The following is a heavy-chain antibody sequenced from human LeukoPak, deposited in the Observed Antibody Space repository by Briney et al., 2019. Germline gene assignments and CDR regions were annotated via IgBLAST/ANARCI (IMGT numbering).Heavy chain of an antibody. CDR2: ISGGGTTT. J-gene: IGHJ4*02. CDR3: ARYFLSGSYYHLQH. V-gene: IGHV3-23*01. Sequence: TGGSLRLSCEGSGFTFVNFVMSWVRHVPGKGLEWVSSISGGGTTTFYADSVRGRFTISRDNSKNTVFLQMNSLRVEDSAVYYCARYFLSGSYYHLQHWGQGTLVAVSS. CDR1: GFTFVNFV. D-gene: IGHD1-26*01.